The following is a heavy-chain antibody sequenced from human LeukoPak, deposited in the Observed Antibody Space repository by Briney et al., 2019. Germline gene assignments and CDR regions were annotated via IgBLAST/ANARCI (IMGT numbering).Heavy chain of an antibody. CDR1: GFTFSSYS. CDR3: ARGFEA. J-gene: IGHJ6*03. CDR2: ISSSRSYI. V-gene: IGHV3-21*01. Sequence: GGSLRLSCAPSGFTFSSYSMNWVRQAPGKGLEWVSSISSSRSYIYYADSVKGRFNISRDNAKNSLYLPMNRLSAEDTAVYYCARGFEAWGNGITVTV.